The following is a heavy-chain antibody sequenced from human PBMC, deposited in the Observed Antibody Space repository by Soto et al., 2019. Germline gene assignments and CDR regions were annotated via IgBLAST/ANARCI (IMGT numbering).Heavy chain of an antibody. D-gene: IGHD3-10*01. CDR2: INHSGST. J-gene: IGHJ4*02. CDR1: GGSFSGYY. Sequence: PSETLSLTCAVYGGSFSGYYWSWIRQPPGKGLEWIGEINHSGSTNYNPSLKSRVTISVDTSKNQFSLKLSSVTAADTAVYYCARVMHYGSGSYSRWGQGTPVTSPQ. V-gene: IGHV4-34*01. CDR3: ARVMHYGSGSYSR.